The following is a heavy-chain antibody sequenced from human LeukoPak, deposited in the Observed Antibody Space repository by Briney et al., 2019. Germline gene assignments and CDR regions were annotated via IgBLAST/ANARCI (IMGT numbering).Heavy chain of an antibody. D-gene: IGHD1-26*01. CDR1: GFTFSSYS. CDR3: AKHPGDFTGIVNYYYMDV. CDR2: ISSSSSTI. J-gene: IGHJ6*03. V-gene: IGHV3-48*01. Sequence: GGSLRLSCAASGFTFSSYSMNWVRQAPGKGLEWVSYISSSSSTIYYADSVKGRFTISRDNSKNTLFLQMNSLRGEDTAMYYCAKHPGDFTGIVNYYYMDVWGKGTTVTVSS.